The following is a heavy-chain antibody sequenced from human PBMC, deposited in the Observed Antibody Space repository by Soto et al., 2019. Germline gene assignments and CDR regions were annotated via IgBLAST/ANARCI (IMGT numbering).Heavy chain of an antibody. V-gene: IGHV1-2*02. CDR2: INPNSGGT. J-gene: IGHJ6*02. Sequence: ASVKVSCKASGYTFTGYYMHWVRQAPGQGLEWMGWINPNSGGTNYAQKFQGRVTMTRDTSISTAYMELSRLRSDDTAVYYCARGREQLVPSYYYGMDVWGQGTTATVSS. CDR3: ARGREQLVPSYYYGMDV. D-gene: IGHD6-6*01. CDR1: GYTFTGYY.